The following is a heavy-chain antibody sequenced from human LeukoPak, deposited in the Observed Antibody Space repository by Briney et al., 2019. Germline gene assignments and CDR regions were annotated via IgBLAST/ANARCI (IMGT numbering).Heavy chain of an antibody. CDR1: GYTFTGYY. CDR2: INPNSGGT. J-gene: IGHJ5*02. CDR3: VRDDVSP. Sequence: APVKVSCKASGYTFTGYYIHWVRQAPGQGLEWMGWINPNSGGTNYAQNFQGRVTMTRDTSISTAYVELSRLRSDDTAFYYCVRDDVSPWGQGTLVTVSS. V-gene: IGHV1-2*02.